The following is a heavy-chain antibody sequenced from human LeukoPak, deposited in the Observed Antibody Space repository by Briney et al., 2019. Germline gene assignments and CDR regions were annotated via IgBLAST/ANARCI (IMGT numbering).Heavy chain of an antibody. CDR2: IIPILGIA. J-gene: IGHJ5*02. Sequence: GASVKVSCKASGYTFSTFGIAWVRQAPGQGLEWMGRIIPILGIANYAQKFQGRVTITADKSTSTAYMELSSLRSEDTAVYYCAREGDSRYCSGGSCYRSDNWFDPWGQGTLVTVSS. D-gene: IGHD2-15*01. CDR1: GYTFSTFG. V-gene: IGHV1-69*04. CDR3: AREGDSRYCSGGSCYRSDNWFDP.